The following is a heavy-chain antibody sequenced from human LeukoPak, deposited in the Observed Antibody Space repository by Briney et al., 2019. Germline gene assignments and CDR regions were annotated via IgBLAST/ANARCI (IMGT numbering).Heavy chain of an antibody. V-gene: IGHV3-30*02. CDR3: AKDDELEASFDY. Sequence: GGSLRLSCAASGFTFSSYGMHWVRQAPGKGLEWVAFIRYDGSNKYYADSVKGRFTISRDNSKNTLYLQMNSLRAEDTAVYYCAKDDELEASFDYWGQGTLVTVSS. D-gene: IGHD1-7*01. CDR1: GFTFSSYG. CDR2: IRYDGSNK. J-gene: IGHJ4*02.